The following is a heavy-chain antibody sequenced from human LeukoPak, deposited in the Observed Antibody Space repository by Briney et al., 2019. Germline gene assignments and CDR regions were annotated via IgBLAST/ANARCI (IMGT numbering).Heavy chain of an antibody. J-gene: IGHJ4*02. Sequence: SETLSLTCTVSGGSISSYYWSWIRQPPGKGLEWIGYIYYSGSTNYIPSLKSRVTISVDTSKNQFSLKLSSVTAADTAVYYCARGTTMIVPGDYWGQGTLVTVSS. V-gene: IGHV4-59*01. CDR1: GGSISSYY. CDR2: IYYSGST. CDR3: ARGTTMIVPGDY. D-gene: IGHD3-22*01.